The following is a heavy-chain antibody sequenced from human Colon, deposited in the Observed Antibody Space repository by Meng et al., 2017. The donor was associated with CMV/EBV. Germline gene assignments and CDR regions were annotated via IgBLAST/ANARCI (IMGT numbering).Heavy chain of an antibody. Sequence: AVSSGSISSSNWWSWVRQPPGKGLEWIGEIYHSGATNYKPSLKSRVTMSLDKSKNEVSLKLTSVTAADTAVYYCARHLAGTYSPGDYWGQGTLVTVSS. CDR2: IYHSGAT. D-gene: IGHD6-19*01. CDR3: ARHLAGTYSPGDY. J-gene: IGHJ4*02. V-gene: IGHV4-4*02. CDR1: SGSISSSNW.